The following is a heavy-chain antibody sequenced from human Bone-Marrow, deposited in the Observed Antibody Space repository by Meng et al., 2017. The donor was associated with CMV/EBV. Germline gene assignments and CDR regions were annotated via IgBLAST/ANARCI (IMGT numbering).Heavy chain of an antibody. D-gene: IGHD6-13*01. CDR3: TKDHVSGSPLSSRWYFFDH. CDR2: ISYDGSKK. Sequence: GESLKISCAASGFTFTSFGMHWVRQVPGKGPEWVAVISYDGSKKYYADSVKGRFPISRDNSKDTLHLEMNTLRAADTAIYYGTKDHVSGSPLSSRWYFFDHWGQGAQVTVSS. CDR1: GFTFTSFG. V-gene: IGHV3-33*05. J-gene: IGHJ4*02.